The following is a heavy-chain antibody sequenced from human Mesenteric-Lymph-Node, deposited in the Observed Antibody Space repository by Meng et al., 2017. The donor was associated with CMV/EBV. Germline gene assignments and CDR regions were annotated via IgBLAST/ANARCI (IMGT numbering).Heavy chain of an antibody. CDR1: GFTFDDYA. J-gene: IGHJ4*02. Sequence: SLKISCAASGFTFDDYAMYWVRQTPGKGLEWVSGISWNSGRIGYADCVKGRFTISRDNAKNSLYLQMNSLSADDTALYYCAKGRSYGYFDYWGQGTLVTVSS. CDR3: AKGRSYGYFDY. CDR2: ISWNSGRI. D-gene: IGHD2-15*01. V-gene: IGHV3-9*01.